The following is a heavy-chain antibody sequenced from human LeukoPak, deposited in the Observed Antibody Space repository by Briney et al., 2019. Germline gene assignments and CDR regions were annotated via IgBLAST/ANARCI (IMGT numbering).Heavy chain of an antibody. CDR1: GFTFSSYE. CDR3: ARGGTAWFGELALPLPYYFDY. D-gene: IGHD3-10*01. CDR2: ISSSGSTI. J-gene: IGHJ4*02. V-gene: IGHV3-48*03. Sequence: GGSLRLSCAASGFTFSSYEMNWVRQAPGKGLEWGSYISSSGSTIYYADSVKGRFTISRDNAKNSLYLQMNSLRAEDTAVYYCARGGTAWFGELALPLPYYFDYWGQGTLVTVSS.